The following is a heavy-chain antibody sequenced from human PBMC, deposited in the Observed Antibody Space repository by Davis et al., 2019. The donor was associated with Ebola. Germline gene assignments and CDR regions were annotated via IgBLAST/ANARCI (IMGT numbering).Heavy chain of an antibody. J-gene: IGHJ4*02. V-gene: IGHV3-53*01. Sequence: GESLKISCAASGSSVSSNYMSWVRQAPGKGLEWVSVLYSGGSTYYADSVKGRFTISRDNARTSLYLQMNSLRAEDTAVYYCARGGWSAMIVDYWGQGTLVTVSS. CDR3: ARGGWSAMIVDY. D-gene: IGHD3-22*01. CDR1: GSSVSSNY. CDR2: LYSGGST.